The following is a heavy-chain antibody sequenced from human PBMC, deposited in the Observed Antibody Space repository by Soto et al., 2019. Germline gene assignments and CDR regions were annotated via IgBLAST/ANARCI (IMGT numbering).Heavy chain of an antibody. V-gene: IGHV4-38-2*01. J-gene: IGHJ6*02. CDR3: ATLPRLDGMDV. D-gene: IGHD6-25*01. Sequence: SETLSLTCAVYAYSISSGHSWGWIRQPPGKGLEWIGSIFHTGSTYYNPSLKSRVTLSVDTSKNQFSLKLSSVTAADTAVYFCATLPRLDGMDVWGQGTTVTVSS. CDR2: IFHTGST. CDR1: AYSISSGHS.